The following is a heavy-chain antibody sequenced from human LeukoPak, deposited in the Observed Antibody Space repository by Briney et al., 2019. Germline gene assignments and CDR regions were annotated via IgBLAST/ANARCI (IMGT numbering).Heavy chain of an antibody. J-gene: IGHJ4*02. CDR2: IKQDGSEK. Sequence: GGSLRLSCAASGFIFRNFWLSWLRQAPGKGLEWVANIKQDGSEKYYVDSVKGRFTISRDNAKNSLYLQMNSLRAEDTAVYYCARVNHDYVWGSYRYTYYFDYWGQGTLVTVSS. V-gene: IGHV3-7*01. CDR1: GFIFRNFW. CDR3: ARVNHDYVWGSYRYTYYFDY. D-gene: IGHD3-16*02.